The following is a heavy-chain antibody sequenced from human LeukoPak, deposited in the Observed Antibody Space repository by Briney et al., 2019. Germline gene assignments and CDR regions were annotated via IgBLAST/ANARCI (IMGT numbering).Heavy chain of an antibody. CDR1: TFSRCTRGMR. D-gene: IGHD2-8*02. CDR2: IDWDDDK. CDR3: ARIPSGGVYDY. V-gene: IGHV2-70*04. Sequence: SGPTLLNPPQTLTLTCTVSTFSRCTRGMRVSWIRQPPGKTLEWLARIDWDDDKFYSTSLKTRLTISKDTSKNHVVLTMTNMDPVDTATYYCARIPSGGVYDYWGQGTLVTVSS. J-gene: IGHJ4*02.